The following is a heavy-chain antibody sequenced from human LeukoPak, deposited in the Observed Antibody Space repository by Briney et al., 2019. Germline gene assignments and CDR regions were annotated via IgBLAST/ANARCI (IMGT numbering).Heavy chain of an antibody. J-gene: IGHJ4*02. V-gene: IGHV3-48*03. CDR1: GFTFSSYE. Sequence: GGSLRLSCAVSGFTFSSYEMNWVRQAPGKGLEWVSYISSSGSTIYYADSVKGRFTISRDNAKNSLYLQMNSLRAEDTAVYYCARDPLYYYDSSGPVDYWGQGTLVTVSS. CDR3: ARDPLYYYDSSGPVDY. CDR2: ISSSGSTI. D-gene: IGHD3-22*01.